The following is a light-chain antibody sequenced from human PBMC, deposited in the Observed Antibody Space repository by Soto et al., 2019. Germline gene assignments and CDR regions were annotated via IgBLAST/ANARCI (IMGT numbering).Light chain of an antibody. J-gene: IGLJ1*01. CDR1: SSDIGDYDF. Sequence: LTQPASVSGSPGQSITISCTGSSSDIGDYDFVSWYQQHPGQAPKLMIYEVSNRPSGVSTRFSASKSGNTASLTISGLQAEDEATYFCSSYTSTTNIYVFGGGTKVTVL. V-gene: IGLV2-14*01. CDR2: EVS. CDR3: SSYTSTTNIYV.